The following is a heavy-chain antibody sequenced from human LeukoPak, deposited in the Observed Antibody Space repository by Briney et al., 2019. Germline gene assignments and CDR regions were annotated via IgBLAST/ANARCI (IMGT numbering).Heavy chain of an antibody. D-gene: IGHD6-6*01. V-gene: IGHV3-23*01. CDR1: GFTFSSSG. Sequence: PGGALRLSWSASGFTFSSSGMSWVRQAPGKGLEWVSSITYSGGSTYYADSLKGRFTISRDNAKNSLYLQMNSLRAEDTAVYYCARASFAARWDWGQGTLVTVSS. CDR3: ARASFAARWD. J-gene: IGHJ4*02. CDR2: ITYSGGST.